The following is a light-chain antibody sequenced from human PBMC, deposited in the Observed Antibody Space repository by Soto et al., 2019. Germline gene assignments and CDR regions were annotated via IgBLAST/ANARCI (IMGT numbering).Light chain of an antibody. CDR2: EVI. CDR3: ASKAGSSRHVV. Sequence: QSALTQAPSSSGSPGQSVTNSGTRSRSDIGDSNYVSGYQQHPRKAPKLIISEVINRPSGVPDRFSASKSGNTDSLTSSGLQAEDEADYYCASKAGSSRHVVFGGGTKLTVL. V-gene: IGLV2-8*01. CDR1: RSDIGDSNY. J-gene: IGLJ2*01.